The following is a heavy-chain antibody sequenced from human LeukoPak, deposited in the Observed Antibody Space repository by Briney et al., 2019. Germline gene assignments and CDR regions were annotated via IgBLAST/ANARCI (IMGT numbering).Heavy chain of an antibody. CDR2: INPSGGST. V-gene: IGHV1-46*01. CDR1: GYTFTSYY. Sequence: ASVKVSCKASGYTFTSYYMHWVRQAPGEGLEWMGIINPSGGSTSYAQKFQGRVTMTRDTSTSTVYMELSSLRSEDTAVYYCARGIRSSPHITMVRGVYYFDYWGQGTLVTVSS. J-gene: IGHJ4*02. D-gene: IGHD3-10*01. CDR3: ARGIRSSPHITMVRGVYYFDY.